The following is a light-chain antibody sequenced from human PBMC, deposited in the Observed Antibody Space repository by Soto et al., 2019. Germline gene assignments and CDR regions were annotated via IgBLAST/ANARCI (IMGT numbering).Light chain of an antibody. V-gene: IGKV1-27*01. J-gene: IGKJ3*01. CDR1: QDIGSF. CDR3: QKYDSAPFT. Sequence: DIPMTQSPSSLSASVGDRVTITCRASQDIGSFLTWYQQRPGKVPKLIIYSASSLFSGAPSRFSGSGSGTDFTLPIFTLQPDDVATYYCQKYDSAPFTFGPGTRVEIK. CDR2: SAS.